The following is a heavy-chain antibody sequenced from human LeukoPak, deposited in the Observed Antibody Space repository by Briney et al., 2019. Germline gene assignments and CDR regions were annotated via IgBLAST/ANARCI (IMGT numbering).Heavy chain of an antibody. J-gene: IGHJ4*02. V-gene: IGHV4-38-2*01. CDR3: GGAVAITQTRGFYFDY. Sequence: PSETLSLTCAVSGYSITTAYYWGRIRQSPATGLEWIGSMYRSRSAFYYPSLKSRGAIILDTSNKNFVLHLPSVTAADTAVYYCGGAVAITQTRGFYFDYWSQGTLVTVSS. D-gene: IGHD1-20*01. CDR1: GYSITTAYY. CDR2: MYRSRSA.